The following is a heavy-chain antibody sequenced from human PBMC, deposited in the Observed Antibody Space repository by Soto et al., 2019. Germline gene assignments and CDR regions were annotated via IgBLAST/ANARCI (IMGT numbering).Heavy chain of an antibody. V-gene: IGHV4-39*01. CDR1: GGSISSSSYY. Sequence: QVKLQESGPGLVKPSETLSLTCTVSGGSISSSSYYWGWIRQPPGKGLEWIGTIYFSGSTYYNPSLKSRVTIYVDTSKNPFSLKLSSVTAADTAVYYCARLPYSTSLDYWGQGTLVTVSS. D-gene: IGHD1-26*01. CDR3: ARLPYSTSLDY. J-gene: IGHJ4*02. CDR2: IYFSGST.